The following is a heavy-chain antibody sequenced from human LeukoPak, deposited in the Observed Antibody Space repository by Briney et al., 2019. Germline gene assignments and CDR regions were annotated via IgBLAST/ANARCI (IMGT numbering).Heavy chain of an antibody. CDR2: ISSGGGNI. J-gene: IGHJ4*02. CDR3: ARALPVAGSVFFDS. CDR1: GFTFSSYE. Sequence: GGSLRLSCAASGFTFSSYEMNWVRQAPGKGREGVSYISSGGGNIYYADSVKGRFTIFRDNAKSSLYLQMNSLRAEDTAVFYCARALPVAGSVFFDSWGQGTLVTVSS. V-gene: IGHV3-48*03. D-gene: IGHD6-19*01.